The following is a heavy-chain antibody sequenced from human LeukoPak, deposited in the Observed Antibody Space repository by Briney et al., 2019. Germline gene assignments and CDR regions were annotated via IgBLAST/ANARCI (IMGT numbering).Heavy chain of an antibody. J-gene: IGHJ4*02. V-gene: IGHV3-7*01. Sequence: SGGSLRLSCAASGVTFSSYWMSWVRQAPGKGLEWVANIKQDGSEKYYVDSVKGRFTISRDNAKNSLYLQMNSLRAEDTAVYYCAREVVVVVAATYYFDYWGQGTLVTVSS. CDR2: IKQDGSEK. CDR1: GVTFSSYW. D-gene: IGHD2-15*01. CDR3: AREVVVVVAATYYFDY.